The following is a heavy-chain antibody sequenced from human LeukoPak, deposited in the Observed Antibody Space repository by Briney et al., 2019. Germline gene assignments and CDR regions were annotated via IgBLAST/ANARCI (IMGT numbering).Heavy chain of an antibody. J-gene: IGHJ6*03. Sequence: GGSLRLSCAASGFTFTTYWMHWVRQVPGKGLVWVARIKGDGSSTRHADSMKGRFTISRDNAKNTLYLQMNSLRAEDTAVYYCARDVSRYYDFWSGYYRDHPAGYMDVWGKGTTVTVSS. D-gene: IGHD3-3*01. V-gene: IGHV3-74*01. CDR3: ARDVSRYYDFWSGYYRDHPAGYMDV. CDR2: IKGDGSST. CDR1: GFTFTTYW.